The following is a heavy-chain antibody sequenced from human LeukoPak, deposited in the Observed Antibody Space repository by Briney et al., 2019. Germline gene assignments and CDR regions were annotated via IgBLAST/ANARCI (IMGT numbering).Heavy chain of an antibody. V-gene: IGHV3-23*01. CDR3: AKGVRVTIFGVVKTPFDY. CDR2: ISGSGGST. D-gene: IGHD3-3*01. CDR1: GFTFSSYA. Sequence: GGSLRLSCAASGFTFSSYAMSLVRQAPGKGLEWVSAISGSGGSTYYADSVKGRFTISRDNSKNTLYLQMNSLRAEDTAVYYCAKGVRVTIFGVVKTPFDYWGQGTLVTVSS. J-gene: IGHJ4*02.